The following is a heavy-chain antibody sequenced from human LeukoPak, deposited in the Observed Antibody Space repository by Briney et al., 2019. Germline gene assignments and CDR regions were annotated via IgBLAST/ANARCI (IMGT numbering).Heavy chain of an antibody. Sequence: SETLSLTCTVSGGSISSGIYYWSWIRQPAGKGLEWIGRIYTSGSTNYNPSLKSRVTISVDTSKNQFSLKLSSVTAADTAVYYCARAGGFGARDYFDYWGQGTLVTVSS. D-gene: IGHD3-10*01. J-gene: IGHJ4*02. V-gene: IGHV4-61*02. CDR3: ARAGGFGARDYFDY. CDR2: IYTSGST. CDR1: GGSISSGIYY.